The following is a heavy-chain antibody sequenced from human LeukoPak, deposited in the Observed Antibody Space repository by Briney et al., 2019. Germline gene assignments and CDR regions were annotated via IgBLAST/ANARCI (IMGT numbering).Heavy chain of an antibody. CDR1: GFTFSNHW. V-gene: IGHV3-7*01. CDR3: ARRNIAPAGDYQYHYMDV. CDR2: IKQDGSEK. D-gene: IGHD6-13*01. J-gene: IGHJ6*03. Sequence: QPGGSLRLSCAVSGFTFSNHWMSWVRQAPGKGLEWVASIKQDGSEKLYVDSVKGRFTISRDNAKNSLYLHMDSLRAEDTAVYYCARRNIAPAGDYQYHYMDVWGKGTTVTISS.